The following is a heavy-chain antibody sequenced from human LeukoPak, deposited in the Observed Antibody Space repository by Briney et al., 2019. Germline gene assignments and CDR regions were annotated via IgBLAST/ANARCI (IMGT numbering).Heavy chain of an antibody. CDR3: ARYDSGWRKDYYYGMDV. CDR1: GFTFNTYW. D-gene: IGHD6-19*01. V-gene: IGHV3-7*01. J-gene: IGHJ6*02. Sequence: GGSLRLSCAASGFTFNTYWMSWVRQAPGKGLEWVANIKQDGSEKYYVDSVKGRFTISRDNAKNSLYLQMNSLRAEDTAVYFCARYDSGWRKDYYYGMDVWGQGTTVTVSS. CDR2: IKQDGSEK.